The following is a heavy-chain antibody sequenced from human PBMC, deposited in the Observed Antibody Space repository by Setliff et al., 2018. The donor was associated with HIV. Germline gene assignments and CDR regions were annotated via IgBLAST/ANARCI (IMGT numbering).Heavy chain of an antibody. V-gene: IGHV4-61*01. J-gene: IGHJ4*02. CDR3: ARLGAEDFSDYDWVDY. CDR2: IHYTGST. CDR1: GGSVSSVNYY. Sequence: SETLSLTCSVSGGSVSSVNYYWSWIRQPPGKGLEWIGYIHYTGSTTYNPSIKSRVTISVDTSKNQFSLELSSVTAADTAVYYCARLGAEDFSDYDWVDYWGQGTLVTVSS. D-gene: IGHD5-12*01.